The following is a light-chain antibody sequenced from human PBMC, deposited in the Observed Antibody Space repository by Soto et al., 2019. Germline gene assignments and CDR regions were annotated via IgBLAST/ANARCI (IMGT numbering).Light chain of an antibody. CDR2: AAS. V-gene: IGKV1-9*01. CDR1: QGISSY. Sequence: IQLTQSPSSLSASIGDRVTITCRASQGISSYLAWYQQKPGKAPKLLIYAASTLQSGVPSRFSGSGSGTDFTLTISSLHPEDFATYYCQQFGPGTKVDIK. J-gene: IGKJ3*01. CDR3: QQ.